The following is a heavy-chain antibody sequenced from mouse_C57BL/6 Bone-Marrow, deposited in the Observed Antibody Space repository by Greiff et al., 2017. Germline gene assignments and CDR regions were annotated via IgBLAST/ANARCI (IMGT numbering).Heavy chain of an antibody. Sequence: QVQLQQSGAELVRPGASVTLSCKASGYTFTDYEMHWVKQTPVHGLEWIGAIDPETGGTAYNQKFKGKAILTADKSSSTAYMELRSLTSEDSAVYCCTKDGSPYAMDYWGQGTSVTVSS. D-gene: IGHD2-3*01. J-gene: IGHJ4*01. CDR1: GYTFTDYE. CDR3: TKDGSPYAMDY. V-gene: IGHV1-15*01. CDR2: IDPETGGT.